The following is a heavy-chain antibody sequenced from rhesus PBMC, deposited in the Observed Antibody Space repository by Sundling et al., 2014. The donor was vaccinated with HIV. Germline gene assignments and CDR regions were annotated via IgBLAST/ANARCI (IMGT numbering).Heavy chain of an antibody. V-gene: IGHV4-169*02. CDR1: GGSISGYY. CDR2: IYGSGSTT. J-gene: IGHJ4*01. Sequence: QVQLQESGPGLVKPSETLSLTCAISGGSISGYYWNWIRQPPGKGLEWIGYIYGSGSTTKYNSSLKSRVTLSVDPSKNQVTLTLTSVTAADTALYYCAIEPWGGHIDFWGQGVLVTVSS. CDR3: AIEPWGGHIDF. D-gene: IGHD3-34*01.